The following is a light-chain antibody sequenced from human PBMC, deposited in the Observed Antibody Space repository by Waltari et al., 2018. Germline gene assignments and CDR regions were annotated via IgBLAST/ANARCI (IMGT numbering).Light chain of an antibody. Sequence: QSVLTQPPSVSGAPGQRVTISCPGSGSTIGAGYDFHWYQQLPRAAPKLLIYGTSSRPLGVPDRFFGSTSGTSASLAITGLQAEDEAVYYCQSYDTSLSVVFGGGTKLTVL. CDR1: GSTIGAGYD. J-gene: IGLJ3*02. V-gene: IGLV1-40*01. CDR2: GTS. CDR3: QSYDTSLSVV.